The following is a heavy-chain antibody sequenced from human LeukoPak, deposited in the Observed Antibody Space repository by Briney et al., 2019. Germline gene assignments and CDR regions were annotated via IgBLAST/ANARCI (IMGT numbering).Heavy chain of an antibody. Sequence: ASVKVSCKASGYTFTSYYMHWVRQAPGQGREWMGIINPSGGSTSYAQKFQGRVTMTRDTSTSTVYMELSSLRSEDTAVYYCARDPVSGTVFDYWGQGTLVTVSS. CDR2: INPSGGST. CDR1: GYTFTSYY. J-gene: IGHJ4*02. CDR3: ARDPVSGTVFDY. V-gene: IGHV1-46*01. D-gene: IGHD1-1*01.